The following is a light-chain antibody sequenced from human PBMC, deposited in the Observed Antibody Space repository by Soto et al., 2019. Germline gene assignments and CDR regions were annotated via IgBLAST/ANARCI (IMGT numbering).Light chain of an antibody. Sequence: QSVLTQPPSVSAAPGQKVTISCSGFSSNIGNNYVSWYQQVPGTAPKLLIYENNKRPSGIPDRFSGSKSGTSATLDITGLQTGDEADYYCGTWDSSLSAGVFGGETKLPVL. CDR2: ENN. CDR3: GTWDSSLSAGV. V-gene: IGLV1-51*01. CDR1: SSNIGNNY. J-gene: IGLJ2*01.